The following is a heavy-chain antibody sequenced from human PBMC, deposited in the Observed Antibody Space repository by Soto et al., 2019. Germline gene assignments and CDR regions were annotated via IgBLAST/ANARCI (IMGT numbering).Heavy chain of an antibody. Sequence: SETLSLTCTVSSDSISSSVYYWAWIRQPPGKGLEWIGNIDYSGSTYYNPSLKSRVAFSVDTSKNQFSLKVTSVTAADTAVYYCARHVSVSGFQHYFDQWGQGTLVTVSS. CDR2: IDYSGST. J-gene: IGHJ4*02. D-gene: IGHD5-12*01. CDR3: ARHVSVSGFQHYFDQ. CDR1: SDSISSSVYY. V-gene: IGHV4-39*01.